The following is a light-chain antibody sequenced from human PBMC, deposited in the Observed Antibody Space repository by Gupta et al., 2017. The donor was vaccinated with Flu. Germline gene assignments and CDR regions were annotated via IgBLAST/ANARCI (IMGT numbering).Light chain of an antibody. Sequence: DIQMTQSPSSLSASVGDRVTITCRASQSISSYLNWYQQKPGKAPKLLIYAASSLQSGVPSRFSGSGGGTDFTLTISSRQPEDFATYYCQQSYSTPAVTFGHGTKVDIK. CDR3: QQSYSTPAVT. CDR1: QSISSY. CDR2: AAS. J-gene: IGKJ3*01. V-gene: IGKV1-39*01.